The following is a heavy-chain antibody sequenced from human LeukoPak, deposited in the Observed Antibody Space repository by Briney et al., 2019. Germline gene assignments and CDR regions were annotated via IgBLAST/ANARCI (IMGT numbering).Heavy chain of an antibody. V-gene: IGHV1-69*01. Sequence: GSSVKVSCKASGGTFSSYAISWVRQAPGQGLEWMGGIIPIFGTANYAQKFQGRVTITADESTSTAYMELSSLRSEDTAVYYCARVREAVAPNYIDYWGQGTLVTVSS. D-gene: IGHD6-19*01. CDR1: GGTFSSYA. CDR2: IIPIFGTA. J-gene: IGHJ4*02. CDR3: ARVREAVAPNYIDY.